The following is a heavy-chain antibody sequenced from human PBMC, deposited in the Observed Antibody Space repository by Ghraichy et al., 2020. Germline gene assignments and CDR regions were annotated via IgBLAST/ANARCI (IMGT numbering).Heavy chain of an antibody. Sequence: SETLSLTCTVSGGSVSSGSYYWSWIRQPPGKGLEWIGYIYYSGSTNYNPSLKSRVTISVDTSKNQFSLKLSSVTAADTAVYYCAREGALYGSGLNWFDPWGQGTLVTLSS. D-gene: IGHD3-10*01. CDR2: IYYSGST. CDR1: GGSVSSGSYY. J-gene: IGHJ5*02. CDR3: AREGALYGSGLNWFDP. V-gene: IGHV4-61*01.